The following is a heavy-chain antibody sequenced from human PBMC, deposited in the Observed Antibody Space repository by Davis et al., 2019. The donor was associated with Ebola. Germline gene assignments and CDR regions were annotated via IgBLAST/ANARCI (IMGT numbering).Heavy chain of an antibody. Sequence: ASVKVSCKASGYTFTSHGISWVRQASGQGLEWTGWINPHNGNTNYAQNVQGRVTMTTDTSTSTAYMEVGSLRSDDTAVYYCERAQFPTTSDHWGQGTLVTVSS. V-gene: IGHV1-18*04. CDR3: ERAQFPTTSDH. CDR2: INPHNGNT. CDR1: GYTFTSHG. J-gene: IGHJ4*02. D-gene: IGHD1-1*01.